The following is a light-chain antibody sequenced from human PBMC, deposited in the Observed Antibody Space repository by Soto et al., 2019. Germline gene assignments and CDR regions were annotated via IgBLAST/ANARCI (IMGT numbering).Light chain of an antibody. Sequence: DVVMTQTPLSSPVTLGQPASLSCRSSQSLAHSDGNTYWSWLQQRPGQPPRLLIYKVANRLSGVPDRFSASGAETDFTLKISRVEAEDVGLYYCMHATHFPRTFGQGTKVEIK. V-gene: IGKV2-24*01. CDR2: KVA. CDR1: QSLAHSDGNTY. J-gene: IGKJ1*01. CDR3: MHATHFPRT.